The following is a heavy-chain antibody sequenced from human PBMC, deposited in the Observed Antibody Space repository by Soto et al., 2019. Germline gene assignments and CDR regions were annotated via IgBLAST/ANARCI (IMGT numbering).Heavy chain of an antibody. V-gene: IGHV1-2*04. CDR1: GYTFTGYY. Sequence: ASVKVSCKASGYTFTGYYTHWVRQAPGQGLEWMGWINPNSGGTKYAQKFQGWVNMTRDTSISTAYMELSRLRSDDTAVYFCARADYDYGDYYFDYWGQGTLVTVSS. CDR3: ARADYDYGDYYFDY. J-gene: IGHJ4*02. D-gene: IGHD4-17*01. CDR2: INPNSGGT.